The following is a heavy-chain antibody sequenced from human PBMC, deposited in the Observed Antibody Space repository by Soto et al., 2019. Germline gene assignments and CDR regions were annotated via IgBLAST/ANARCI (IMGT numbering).Heavy chain of an antibody. CDR1: GFTVSGNY. Sequence: EVQLVETGGGGIQPGGSLRLSCAASGFTVSGNYMRWVRQAPGKGLEWVSVIYNGGGTYYADSVKGRFTISRDNAKNTLYLQMNSLRAEDTAVYYCASTRGSSYDYWGQGTLVTVSS. CDR2: IYNGGGT. J-gene: IGHJ4*02. CDR3: ASTRGSSYDY. D-gene: IGHD6-6*01. V-gene: IGHV3-53*02.